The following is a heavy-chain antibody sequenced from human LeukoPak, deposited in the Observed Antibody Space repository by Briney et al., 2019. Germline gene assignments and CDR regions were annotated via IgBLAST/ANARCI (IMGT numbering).Heavy chain of an antibody. CDR2: INPSGGST. D-gene: IGHD3-22*01. J-gene: IGHJ4*02. CDR3: ARDPRPSYDSSDYYYPGDY. V-gene: IGHV1-46*01. CDR1: GYTFTSYY. Sequence: ASVEVSCKASGYTFTSYYMHWVRQAPGQGLEWMAIINPSGGSTNYAQKFQGRVTMTRDTSTSTVYMELSSLRSEDTAVYYCARDPRPSYDSSDYYYPGDYWGQGTLVTVSS.